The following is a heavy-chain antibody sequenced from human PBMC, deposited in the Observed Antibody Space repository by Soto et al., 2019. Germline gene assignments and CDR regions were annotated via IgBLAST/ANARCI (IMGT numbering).Heavy chain of an antibody. Sequence: PGGSLRLSCAASGFTFDDYAMHWVRQAPGKGLEWVSGISWNSGSIGYADSVKGRFTISRDNAKNSLYLQMNSLRAEDTALYYCAKAPGDYYYYMDVWGKGTTVTVSS. CDR1: GFTFDDYA. J-gene: IGHJ6*03. V-gene: IGHV3-9*01. CDR2: ISWNSGSI. CDR3: AKAPGDYYYYMDV.